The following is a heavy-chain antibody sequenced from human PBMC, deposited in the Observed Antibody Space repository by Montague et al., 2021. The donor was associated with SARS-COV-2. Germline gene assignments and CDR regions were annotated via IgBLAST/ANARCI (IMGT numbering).Heavy chain of an antibody. D-gene: IGHD2-21*02. CDR2: VNPADSRT. CDR1: GYDFTSYW. CDR3: ARSQYCGSDCYFAP. J-gene: IGHJ5*02. V-gene: IGHV5-10-1*01. Sequence: QSGAEVKKSGESLRISCRGSGYDFTSYWISWVRQMPGKGLEWMGRVNPADSRTNYSPSFQGQVTISVDKSATTAYLQWSSLKASDTAIYYCARSQYCGSDCYFAPWGQGSLVTVSS.